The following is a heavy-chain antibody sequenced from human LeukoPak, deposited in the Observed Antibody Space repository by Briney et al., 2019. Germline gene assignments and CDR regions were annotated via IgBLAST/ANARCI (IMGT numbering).Heavy chain of an antibody. CDR2: IKSKTDVGTT. Sequence: GGSLRLSCVASGFTFRSTWMNWVRQAPGRGLEWVSRIKSKTDVGTTDYAAPVKGRFTISRDDSKTTLYLQMNSLQTEDTAVYYCTTDQVVRGVTNDYWGQGTLVTVSS. CDR1: GFTFRSTW. J-gene: IGHJ4*02. V-gene: IGHV3-15*01. D-gene: IGHD3-10*01. CDR3: TTDQVVRGVTNDY.